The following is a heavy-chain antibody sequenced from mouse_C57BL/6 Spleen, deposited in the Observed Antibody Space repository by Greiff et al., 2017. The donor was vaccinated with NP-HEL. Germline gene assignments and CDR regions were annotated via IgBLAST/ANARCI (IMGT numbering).Heavy chain of an antibody. CDR2: ISSGGSYT. Sequence: EVKLMESGGDLVKPGGSLKLSCAASGFTFSSYGMSWVRQTPDKRLEWVATISSGGSYTYYPDSVKGRFTISRDNAKNTLYLQMSSLKSEDTAMYYCARRSYYGSSYGGAMDYWGQGTSVTVSS. CDR1: GFTFSSYG. V-gene: IGHV5-6*02. CDR3: ARRSYYGSSYGGAMDY. D-gene: IGHD1-1*01. J-gene: IGHJ4*01.